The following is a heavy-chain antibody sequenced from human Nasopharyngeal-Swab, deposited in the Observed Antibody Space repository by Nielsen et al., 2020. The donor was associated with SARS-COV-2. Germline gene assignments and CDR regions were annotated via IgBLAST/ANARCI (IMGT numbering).Heavy chain of an antibody. D-gene: IGHD6-13*01. Sequence: GESLKISCAASGFIFSDYFIDWVRQAPGRGLEWVGRIKNKVYSHTTEYAASVTGRYTISRDDAKNSAFLQMNSLKIEDTAVYYCALIRGAAGSWGQGILVTVHS. CDR1: GFIFSDYF. V-gene: IGHV3-72*01. CDR2: IKNKVYSHTT. CDR3: ALIRGAAGS. J-gene: IGHJ5*02.